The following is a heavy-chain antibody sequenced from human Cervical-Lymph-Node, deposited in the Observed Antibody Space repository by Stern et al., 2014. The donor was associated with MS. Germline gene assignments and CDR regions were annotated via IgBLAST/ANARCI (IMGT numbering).Heavy chain of an antibody. J-gene: IGHJ4*02. D-gene: IGHD3-10*01. V-gene: IGHV3-30*04. CDR2: VSYDGTQR. CDR3: ARGGRGVGLEY. Sequence: DQLVESGGGVVQPGRSLRLSCVASGFSFSTYAMHWVRQAPGKGLEWVAFVSYDGTQRNSTDSVKARFTISRDNSKNTLYLHMHSLRDEDTAVYFCARGGRGVGLEYWGQGALVTVSS. CDR1: GFSFSTYA.